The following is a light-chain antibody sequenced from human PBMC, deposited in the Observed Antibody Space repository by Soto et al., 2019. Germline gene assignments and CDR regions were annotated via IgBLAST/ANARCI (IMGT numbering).Light chain of an antibody. CDR1: QSVSSK. V-gene: IGKV3-15*01. J-gene: IGKJ3*01. CDR3: QQYDNWPFT. Sequence: EVVMTQSPATLSVSPGEGATLSCRASQSVSSKLAWYQQKPGQAPRLLIYGASTRATGIPARFSGSESGTEFALTISSLQSEDFAVYYCQQYDNWPFTFGPGTEVDIK. CDR2: GAS.